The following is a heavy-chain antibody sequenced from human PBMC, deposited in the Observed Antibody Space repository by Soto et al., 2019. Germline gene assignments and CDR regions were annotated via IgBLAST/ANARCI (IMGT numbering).Heavy chain of an antibody. J-gene: IGHJ3*02. Sequence: PGESLKISCKGSGYSFTSYWISWVRQMPGKGLEWMGRIYPSDSYTNYSPSFQGHVPISADKSISTAYLQWSSLKASATAMYYCARKPPPLWFGELSSFDIWGQGTMVTVSS. CDR1: GYSFTSYW. D-gene: IGHD3-10*01. CDR2: IYPSDSYT. CDR3: ARKPPPLWFGELSSFDI. V-gene: IGHV5-10-1*01.